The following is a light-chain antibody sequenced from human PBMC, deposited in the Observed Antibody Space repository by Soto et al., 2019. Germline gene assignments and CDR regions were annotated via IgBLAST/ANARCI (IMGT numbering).Light chain of an antibody. J-gene: IGLJ2*01. V-gene: IGLV2-11*01. CDR1: SSYVGGYNY. CDR3: CSYAGSYTVI. Sequence: QSVLTQPRSVSGSPGQSVTISCTGTSSYVGGYNYVSWYQQHPGKAPKLMIYDVSKRPSGVPDRFSGSKSGNTASLIISGLQAEDEADYYCCSYAGSYTVIFGGGTKLTVL. CDR2: DVS.